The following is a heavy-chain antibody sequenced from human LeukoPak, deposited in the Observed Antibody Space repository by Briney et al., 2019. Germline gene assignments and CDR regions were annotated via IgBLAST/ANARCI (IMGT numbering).Heavy chain of an antibody. CDR1: GYSISGGYY. J-gene: IGHJ4*02. Sequence: SETLSLTCAVSGYSISGGYYWGWIRQPPGKGLEWIGSIYHSGSTYYNPSLKSLVTISVDTSKNQFSLKLSSVTAADTAVYYCARAHSSGWTFDYWGQGTLVTVSS. CDR2: IYHSGST. D-gene: IGHD6-19*01. V-gene: IGHV4-38-2*01. CDR3: ARAHSSGWTFDY.